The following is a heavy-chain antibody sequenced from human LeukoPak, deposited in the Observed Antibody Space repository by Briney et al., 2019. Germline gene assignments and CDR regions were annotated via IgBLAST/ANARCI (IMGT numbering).Heavy chain of an antibody. CDR3: ATYKSPYCFDY. V-gene: IGHV3-23*01. CDR1: GITFRNYA. D-gene: IGHD1-14*01. Sequence: GGSLRLSCAASGITFRNYAVTWVRQAPGKGLEWVSTISGSGGSTYYADSVKARFSISRNNSKSTVYLQMNSLRAEDTAVYYCATYKSPYCFDYWGQGTLVTVSS. CDR2: ISGSGGST. J-gene: IGHJ4*02.